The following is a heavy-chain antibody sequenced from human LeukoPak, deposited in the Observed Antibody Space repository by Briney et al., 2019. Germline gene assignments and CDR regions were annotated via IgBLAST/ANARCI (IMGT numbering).Heavy chain of an antibody. J-gene: IGHJ5*02. CDR3: ARGFTTP. CDR1: GFTFSSYG. Sequence: PGRSPRLSCAASGFTFSSYGMHWVRQAPGKGLEWVAVISYDGSNKYYADSVKGRFTISRDNSKNTLYLQMNSLRAEDTAVYYCARGFTTPWGQGTLVTVSS. D-gene: IGHD1-1*01. V-gene: IGHV3-30*03. CDR2: ISYDGSNK.